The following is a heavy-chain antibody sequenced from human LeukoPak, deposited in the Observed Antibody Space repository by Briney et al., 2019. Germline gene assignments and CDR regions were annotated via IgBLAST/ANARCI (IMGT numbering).Heavy chain of an antibody. CDR2: IYYNGST. Sequence: PSETLSLTYTVSGGSICSSSYYWGWIRQPPGKGLERIGSIYYNGSTYYNPSLESRVTISVDTSKNQFSLKLSSVTAADTAVYYCAREPVWIQLGNWFDPWGQGTLVTVSS. D-gene: IGHD5-18*01. V-gene: IGHV4-39*07. CDR1: GGSICSSSYY. CDR3: AREPVWIQLGNWFDP. J-gene: IGHJ5*02.